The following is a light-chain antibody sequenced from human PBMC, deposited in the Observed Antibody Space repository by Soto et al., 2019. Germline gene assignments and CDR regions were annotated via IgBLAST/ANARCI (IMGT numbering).Light chain of an antibody. V-gene: IGKV1-17*01. Sequence: IQMTQSPSSLSASVGDRITITCRASQGIESDLSWYQQRPGKAPKLLIYAASSLQSGVPSRFSGSGSGTKFTLTISSLQPEDFAIYYCLQHSTYPITFGQGTRWRL. CDR2: AAS. J-gene: IGKJ5*01. CDR1: QGIESD. CDR3: LQHSTYPIT.